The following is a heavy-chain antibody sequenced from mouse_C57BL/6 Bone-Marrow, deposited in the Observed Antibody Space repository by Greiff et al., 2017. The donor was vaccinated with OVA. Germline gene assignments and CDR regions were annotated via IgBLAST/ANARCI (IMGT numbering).Heavy chain of an antibody. CDR1: GFSLSTFGMG. J-gene: IGHJ4*01. V-gene: IGHV8-8*01. D-gene: IGHD2-4*01. CDR2: IWWDDDK. Sequence: QVTLKVCGPGILQPSQTLSLTCSFSGFSLSTFGMGVGWIRQPSGKGLEWLAHIWWDDDKYYNPALKSRLTISKDTTKNQVFLKIAKVDTADTSTYYCARMRDYDDYAMDYWGQGTSVTVSS. CDR3: ARMRDYDDYAMDY.